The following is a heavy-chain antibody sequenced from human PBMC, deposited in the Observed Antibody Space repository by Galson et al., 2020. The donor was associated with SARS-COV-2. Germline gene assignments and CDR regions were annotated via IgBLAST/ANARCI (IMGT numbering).Heavy chain of an antibody. CDR2: ITSSSTT. D-gene: IGHD6-13*01. CDR1: GFTFSSYN. J-gene: IGHJ4*02. V-gene: IGHV3-48*02. CDR3: SRGLSSSWPFSDF. Sequence: QAGGSLRLSCAASGFTFSSYNMNWVRQAPGKGLEWVSFITSSSTTYYADSVKGRFTISRDNAKNSLYLQMSGPREDDTALYYCSRGLSSSWPFSDFWGQGALVTVSS.